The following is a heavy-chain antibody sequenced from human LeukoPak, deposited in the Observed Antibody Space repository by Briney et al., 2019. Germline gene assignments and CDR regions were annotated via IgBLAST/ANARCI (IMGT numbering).Heavy chain of an antibody. Sequence: GESLKISCKGSGYRFTNYWIGWVRQMPGKGLEWMGIIYPGDSDTRYSPSIQGQVTISADKSINTAYLQWSSLKASDIAMYYCARLPPQQLVLDYWGQGTLVTVSS. CDR1: GYRFTNYW. CDR2: IYPGDSDT. D-gene: IGHD6-13*01. V-gene: IGHV5-51*01. J-gene: IGHJ4*02. CDR3: ARLPPQQLVLDY.